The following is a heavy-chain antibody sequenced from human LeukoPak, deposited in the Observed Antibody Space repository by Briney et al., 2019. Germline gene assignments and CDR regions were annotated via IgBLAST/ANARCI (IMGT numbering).Heavy chain of an antibody. J-gene: IGHJ4*02. D-gene: IGHD3-22*01. V-gene: IGHV4-4*07. CDR2: IYTSGST. CDR1: GGSISSYY. Sequence: SETLSLTCTVSGGSISSYYWSWIRQPAGTGLEWIGRIYTSGSTNYNPSLKSRVTMSVDTSKNQFSLKLSSVTAADTAVYYCARETYYYDSSGYVDWGQGTLVTVSS. CDR3: ARETYYYDSSGYVD.